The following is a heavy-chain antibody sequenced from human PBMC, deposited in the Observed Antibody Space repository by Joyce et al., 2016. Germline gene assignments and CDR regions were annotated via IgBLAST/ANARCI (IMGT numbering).Heavy chain of an antibody. CDR1: GVSISSRSNY. CDR3: ARDRTYDFWSGYPGYFDY. J-gene: IGHJ4*02. CDR2: IYYSGTA. V-gene: IGHV4-39*07. Sequence: QLLLQESGPGLVKPSETLSLTCSVSGVSISSRSNYWVWIRQPPGKGLEWIGNIYYSGTAYYKSSLESRLTISVDTSKNQFSLKVSSVTAADTAVYYCARDRTYDFWSGYPGYFDYWGQGILVTVSS. D-gene: IGHD3-3*01.